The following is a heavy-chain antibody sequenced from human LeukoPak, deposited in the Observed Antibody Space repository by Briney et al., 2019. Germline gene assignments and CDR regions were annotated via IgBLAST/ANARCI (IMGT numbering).Heavy chain of an antibody. CDR3: ARPSVTYGGVTPGLY. D-gene: IGHD3-16*01. J-gene: IGHJ4*02. Sequence: PGGSLRLSCAVSGFSFSSCWMNWVRQAPGKGLEWVANIKQDGSEKYYVDSVKGRFTISRDNAKNSLYLQMNSLGAEDTAVYYCARPSVTYGGVTPGLYWGQGTLVTVSS. CDR2: IKQDGSEK. CDR1: GFSFSSCW. V-gene: IGHV3-7*04.